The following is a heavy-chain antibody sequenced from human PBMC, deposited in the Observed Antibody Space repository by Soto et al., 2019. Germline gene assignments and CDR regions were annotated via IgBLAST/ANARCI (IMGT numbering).Heavy chain of an antibody. CDR1: RFTFSSYG. CDR2: ISYDGSNK. J-gene: IGHJ6*02. D-gene: IGHD6-13*01. CDR3: AKASSSWDGYYYYGMDV. Sequence: PGGSLRLSCAASRFTFSSYGIHLVRQAPGKGLEWVAVISYDGSNKYYADSVKGRFTISRDNSKNTLYLQMDSLRAEDSAVYYCAKASSSWDGYYYYGMDVWGPGTTVTVSS. V-gene: IGHV3-30*18.